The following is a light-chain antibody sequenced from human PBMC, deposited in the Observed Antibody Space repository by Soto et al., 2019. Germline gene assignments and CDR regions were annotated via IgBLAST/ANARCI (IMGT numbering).Light chain of an antibody. Sequence: DIVLTQSPGTLSLSPGQRATLSCRASQSISSSFLAWYQQKPGQAHRLLIYGAYSRATGIQDRFSGSGSGTDFTLTIRRLEPEDFAVYYCKQCGSSPETFGQGTKVDIK. CDR3: KQCGSSPET. V-gene: IGKV3-20*01. CDR2: GAY. J-gene: IGKJ1*01. CDR1: QSISSSF.